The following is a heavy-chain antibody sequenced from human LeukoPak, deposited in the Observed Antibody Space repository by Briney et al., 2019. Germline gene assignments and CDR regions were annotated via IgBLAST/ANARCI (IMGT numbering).Heavy chain of an antibody. V-gene: IGHV1-2*02. CDR3: ARGRYCSSTSCYYFDY. Sequence: ASVKVSCKASGYTFTGYYMHWVRQAPGQGLEWVGWINPNSGGTNYAQKFQGRVTMTRDTSISTAYMELSRLRSDDTAVYYCARGRYCSSTSCYYFDYWGQGTLVTVSS. CDR1: GYTFTGYY. D-gene: IGHD2-2*01. J-gene: IGHJ4*02. CDR2: INPNSGGT.